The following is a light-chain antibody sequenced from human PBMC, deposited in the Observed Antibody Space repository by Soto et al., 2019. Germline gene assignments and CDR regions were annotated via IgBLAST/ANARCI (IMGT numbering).Light chain of an antibody. CDR1: QSLLHSDGKTY. V-gene: IGKV2D-29*01. CDR3: QQRYTPLT. Sequence: IVMAQTPLSLSVTPGQPASISCRSSQSLLHSDGKTYLYWYLQRPGQPPRLLIYEVSNRFAGVPDRFSGSGSGTDFTLTISSLEPEDFAIYYCQQRYTPLTFGGGTRVEIK. J-gene: IGKJ4*01. CDR2: EVS.